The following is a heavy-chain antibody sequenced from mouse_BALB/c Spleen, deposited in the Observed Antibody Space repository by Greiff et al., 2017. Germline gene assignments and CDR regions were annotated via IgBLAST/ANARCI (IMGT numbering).Heavy chain of an antibody. Sequence: VQLQQSGAELAKPGASVKMSCKASGYTFTSYWMHWVKQRPGQGLEWIGYINPSTGYTEYNQKFKDKATLTADKSSSTAYMQLSSLTSEDSTVYYCARSSYYGNYLFAYRGQETLVTVSA. J-gene: IGHJ3*01. CDR3: ARSSYYGNYLFAY. V-gene: IGHV1-7*01. D-gene: IGHD2-10*01. CDR2: INPSTGYT. CDR1: GYTFTSYW.